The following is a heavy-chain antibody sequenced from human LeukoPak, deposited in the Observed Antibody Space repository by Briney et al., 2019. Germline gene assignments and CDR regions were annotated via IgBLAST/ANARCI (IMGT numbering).Heavy chain of an antibody. CDR2: ISYDGSNK. J-gene: IGHJ4*02. Sequence: PGGSLRLSCAASGFTFSSYGMHWVRQAPGKGLEWVAVISYDGSNKYYADSVKGRFTISGDNSKNTLYLQMNSLRAEDTAVYYCANESPGYSSSWYVYWGQGTLVTVSS. V-gene: IGHV3-30*18. CDR1: GFTFSSYG. CDR3: ANESPGYSSSWYVY. D-gene: IGHD6-13*01.